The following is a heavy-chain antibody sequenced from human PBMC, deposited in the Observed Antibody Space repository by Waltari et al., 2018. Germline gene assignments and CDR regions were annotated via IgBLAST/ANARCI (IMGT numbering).Heavy chain of an antibody. CDR1: GYTFTVFF. Sequence: QVQLVQSGAEVKKPGDSVKVPCKASGYTFTVFFLHWVPPAPGQGLEWMGRINPNSGDTSYAQRFQGRVTMTGDTSINTAYMEFAGLRSDDTAIYYCARSGGGTTTFGVAEWGQGSLVTVSS. D-gene: IGHD3-3*01. V-gene: IGHV1-2*06. CDR2: INPNSGDT. J-gene: IGHJ4*02. CDR3: ARSGGGTTTFGVAE.